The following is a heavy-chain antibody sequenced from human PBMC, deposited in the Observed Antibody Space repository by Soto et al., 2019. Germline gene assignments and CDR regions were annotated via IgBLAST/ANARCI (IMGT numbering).Heavy chain of an antibody. CDR1: GGTFSSYA. CDR3: AISSGYYRAEYFQH. CDR2: IIPILGIA. V-gene: IGHV1-69*10. D-gene: IGHD3-22*01. Sequence: ASVKVSCKASGGTFSSYAISWVRQAPGQGLEWMGGIIPILGIAKYAQKFQGRVTITADKSTSTAYMELSSLRSEDTAVYYCAISSGYYRAEYFQHWCQGTLVTVSS. J-gene: IGHJ1*01.